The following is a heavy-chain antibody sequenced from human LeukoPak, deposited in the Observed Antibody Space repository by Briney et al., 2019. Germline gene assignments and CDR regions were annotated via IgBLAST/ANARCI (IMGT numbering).Heavy chain of an antibody. CDR2: IYTSGST. J-gene: IGHJ3*02. Sequence: SQTLSLTCTVSGGSISSGSYYWSWIRQPAGKGLEWIGRIYTSGSTNYNPSLKSRVTISVDTSKNQFSLKLSSVTAADTAVYFCAREPGPYYYDSSTFRRRRGTENAFDIWGQGTMVTVSS. V-gene: IGHV4-61*02. CDR1: GGSISSGSYY. D-gene: IGHD3-22*01. CDR3: AREPGPYYYDSSTFRRRRGTENAFDI.